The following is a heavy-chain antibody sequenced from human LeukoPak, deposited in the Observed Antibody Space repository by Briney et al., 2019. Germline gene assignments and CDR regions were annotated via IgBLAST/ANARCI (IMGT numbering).Heavy chain of an antibody. D-gene: IGHD3-3*01. J-gene: IGHJ6*03. V-gene: IGHV3-30*04. Sequence: GGSLRLSCAASGFTFSTYAMNWVRQAPGKGLEWVAVISYDGRQNYYADSVKGRFTISRDNAKNSLYLQMNSLRAEDTAVYYCARGGGSGYYLYYYYYMDVWGKGTTVTVSS. CDR2: ISYDGRQN. CDR3: ARGGGSGYYLYYYYYMDV. CDR1: GFTFSTYA.